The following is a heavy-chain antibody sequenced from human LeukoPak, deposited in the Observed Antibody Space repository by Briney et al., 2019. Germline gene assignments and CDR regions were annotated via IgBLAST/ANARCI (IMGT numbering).Heavy chain of an antibody. D-gene: IGHD5-12*01. CDR1: GYSFSSYR. J-gene: IGHJ3*02. Sequence: ASVKVSCKTFGYSFSSYRINWVRQAPGQGLEWMGWISGYNGHTNYAQKFQGRVTMTTDTSTSTAYMELRSLRSDDTALYYCAREWGRGSGYGHRDWALNIWGQGTMVTVSS. CDR3: AREWGRGSGYGHRDWALNI. CDR2: ISGYNGHT. V-gene: IGHV1-18*01.